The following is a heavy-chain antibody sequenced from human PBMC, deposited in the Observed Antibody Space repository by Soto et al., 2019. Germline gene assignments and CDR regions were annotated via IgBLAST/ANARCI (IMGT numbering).Heavy chain of an antibody. J-gene: IGHJ6*03. CDR3: ARRTYDYGDYKLDYYYYYYMDV. V-gene: IGHV4-59*08. Sequence: SETLSLTCTVSGGSISSYYWSWIRQPPGKGLEWIGYIYYSGSTNYNPSLKSRVTISVDTSKNQFSLKLSSVTAADTAVYYCARRTYDYGDYKLDYYYYYYMDVWGKGTTVTVSS. CDR1: GGSISSYY. CDR2: IYYSGST. D-gene: IGHD4-17*01.